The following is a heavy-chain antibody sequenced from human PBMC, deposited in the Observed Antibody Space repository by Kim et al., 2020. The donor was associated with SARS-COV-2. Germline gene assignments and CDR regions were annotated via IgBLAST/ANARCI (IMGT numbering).Heavy chain of an antibody. J-gene: IGHJ2*01. D-gene: IGHD3-22*01. CDR1: GGTFSSYA. CDR2: IIPIFGTA. V-gene: IGHV1-69*13. Sequence: SVKVSCKASGGTFSSYAISWVRQAPGQGLEWMGGIIPIFGTANYAQKFQGRVTITADESTSTAYMELSSLRSEDTAVYYCAREGRGHYYDSSGYYYGWYFDLWGRGTLVTVSS. CDR3: AREGRGHYYDSSGYYYGWYFDL.